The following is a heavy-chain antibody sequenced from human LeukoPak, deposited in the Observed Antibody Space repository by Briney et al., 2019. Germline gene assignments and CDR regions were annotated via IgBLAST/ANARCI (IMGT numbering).Heavy chain of an antibody. Sequence: GGSLRLSCAASGFTFSSYSVNWVRQAPGKGLQWVSYISSSSSTIYYADSVKGRFTISRDNAKNSLYLQMNSLRDDDTAVYFCARGITLDYWGQGTLVTVSS. J-gene: IGHJ4*02. CDR1: GFTFSSYS. CDR3: ARGITLDY. D-gene: IGHD3-10*01. V-gene: IGHV3-48*02. CDR2: ISSSSSTI.